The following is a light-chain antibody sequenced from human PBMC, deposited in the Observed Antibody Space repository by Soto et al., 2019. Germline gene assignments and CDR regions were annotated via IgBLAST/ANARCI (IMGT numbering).Light chain of an antibody. CDR2: GAS. CDR3: QQHNNWPPLT. Sequence: EIVMTQSPATLSVSPGERATLSCRASQSVSSNLAWYQQKPGQAPRLLIYGASNRATGIPARFSGSGSGTEFTLTISSLQSEDFAVYYCQQHNNWPPLTFGRGTKLEIK. CDR1: QSVSSN. V-gene: IGKV3-15*01. J-gene: IGKJ4*01.